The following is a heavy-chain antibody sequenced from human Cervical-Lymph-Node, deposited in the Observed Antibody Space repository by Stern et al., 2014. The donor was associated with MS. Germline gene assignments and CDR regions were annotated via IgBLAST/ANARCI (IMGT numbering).Heavy chain of an antibody. CDR3: ARILDRGGFDY. J-gene: IGHJ4*02. CDR2: IDWDDDK. CDR1: GFSLSTSGMR. Sequence: QVTLRESGPALVKPTQTLTLTCTFSGFSLSTSGMRVSWIRQPPVKALEWLARIDWDDDKFCSTSLKTRLTISKDASKNQVVLTMTNMDPVDTATYYCARILDRGGFDYWGQGTLVTVSS. D-gene: IGHD3-16*01. V-gene: IGHV2-70*04.